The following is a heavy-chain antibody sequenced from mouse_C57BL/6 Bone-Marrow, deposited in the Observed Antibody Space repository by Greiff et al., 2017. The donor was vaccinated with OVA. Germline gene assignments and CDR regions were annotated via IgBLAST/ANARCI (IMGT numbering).Heavy chain of an antibody. Sequence: VQLQQPGAELVMPGASVKLSCKASGYTFTSYWMHWVKQRPGQGLEWIGEIDPSDSYINYNQKFKGKSTLTVDKSSSTAYMQLSSLTSEDSAVYYCARNGPPFAYWGQGTLVTVSA. CDR2: IDPSDSYI. J-gene: IGHJ3*01. CDR3: ARNGPPFAY. V-gene: IGHV1-69*01. CDR1: GYTFTSYW.